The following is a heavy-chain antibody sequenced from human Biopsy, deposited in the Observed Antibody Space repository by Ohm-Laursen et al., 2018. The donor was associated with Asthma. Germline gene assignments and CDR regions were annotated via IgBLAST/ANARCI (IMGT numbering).Heavy chain of an antibody. V-gene: IGHV4-4*02. CDR2: IYHLGNA. CDR3: ARRWRSYDSSNYYLDQ. Sequence: SDTLSLTCDVSGGSISVSNWWSWGRQPPGGGLAWIGQIYHLGNANYNPSLKSRVTMSVDKSKNQFSLKLTSVTAADTAVYFCARRWRSYDSSNYYLDQWGQVTLVTVSS. D-gene: IGHD3-22*01. J-gene: IGHJ4*02. CDR1: GGSISVSNW.